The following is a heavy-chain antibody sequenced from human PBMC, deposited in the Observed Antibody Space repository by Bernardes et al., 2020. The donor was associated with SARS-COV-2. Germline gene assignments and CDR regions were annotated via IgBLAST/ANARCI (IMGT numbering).Heavy chain of an antibody. J-gene: IGHJ6*02. Sequence: ETLSLTCTVSGGSISSYYWSWVRQAPGKGLEWVSGISGRGGTTFYADSVKGRFTVSRDNFKNMLYLQLNSLRAEDTAVYYCAKDSVDGGSGYYYGDYCGVDVWGQGTTVTVSS. CDR1: GGSISSYY. D-gene: IGHD3-22*01. CDR3: AKDSVDGGSGYYYGDYCGVDV. CDR2: ISGRGGTT. V-gene: IGHV3-23*01.